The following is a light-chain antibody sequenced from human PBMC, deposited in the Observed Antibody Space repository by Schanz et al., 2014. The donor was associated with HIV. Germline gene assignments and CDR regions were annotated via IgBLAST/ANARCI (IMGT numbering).Light chain of an antibody. CDR2: EVY. J-gene: IGLJ3*02. V-gene: IGLV2-8*01. CDR1: SSDVGYYNY. Sequence: QSALTQPPSASGSPGQSITISCTGTSSDVGYYNYVSWYQQHPGKAPKLIIYEVYKRPSGVPDRFSGSKSGNTASLTISGLQADDEADYYCCSFGGTSPFGGGTKLTVL. CDR3: CSFGGTSP.